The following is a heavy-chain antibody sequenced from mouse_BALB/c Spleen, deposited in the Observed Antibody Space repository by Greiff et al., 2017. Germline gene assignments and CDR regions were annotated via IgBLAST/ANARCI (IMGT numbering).Heavy chain of an antibody. Sequence: LQQPGSELVRPGASVKLSCKASGYTFTSYWMHWVKQRPGQGLEWIGNIYPGSGSTNYDEKFKSKATLTVDTSSSTAYMQLSSLTSEDSAVYYCTITTALYYYAMDYWGQGTSVTVSS. CDR2: IYPGSGST. J-gene: IGHJ4*01. CDR3: TITTALYYYAMDY. D-gene: IGHD1-2*01. CDR1: GYTFTSYW. V-gene: IGHV1S22*01.